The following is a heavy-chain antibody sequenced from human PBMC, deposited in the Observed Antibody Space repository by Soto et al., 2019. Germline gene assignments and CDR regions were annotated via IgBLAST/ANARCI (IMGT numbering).Heavy chain of an antibody. CDR2: IYHSGST. Sequence: SETLSLTCAVSGGSISSGGYSWSWIRQPPGKGLEWIGYIYHSGSTYYNPSLKSRVTISVDRSKNQFSLKLSSVTAADTAVYYCARVGSSMAVRPFDYWGQGTLVTVSS. J-gene: IGHJ4*02. D-gene: IGHD6-6*01. CDR1: GGSISSGGYS. V-gene: IGHV4-30-2*01. CDR3: ARVGSSMAVRPFDY.